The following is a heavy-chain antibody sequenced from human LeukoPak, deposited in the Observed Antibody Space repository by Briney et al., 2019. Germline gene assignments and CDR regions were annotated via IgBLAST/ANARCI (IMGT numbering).Heavy chain of an antibody. J-gene: IGHJ3*02. Sequence: ASVKVSCKASGGTFSSYAISWVRQAPGQGLEWMGRIIPILGIANYAQKFQGRVTITADKSTSTAYMELSSLRSEDTAVYYCARVAGITSSWAFDIWGQGTMVTVSS. CDR2: IIPILGIA. V-gene: IGHV1-69*04. CDR3: ARVAGITSSWAFDI. D-gene: IGHD1-20*01. CDR1: GGTFSSYA.